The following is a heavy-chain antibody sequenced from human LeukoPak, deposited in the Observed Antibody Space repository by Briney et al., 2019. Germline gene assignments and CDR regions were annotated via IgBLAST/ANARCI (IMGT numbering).Heavy chain of an antibody. J-gene: IGHJ4*02. Sequence: TGGSLRLSCAASGFTFSDYYMSWIRQAPGKGLEWVSYISNSGSTIYYADSVKGRFTISRDNAKNSLYLQMNSLRAEDTAVYYCAGEDSSYCGGDCYSAESWGQGTLVTVSS. D-gene: IGHD2-21*02. CDR1: GFTFSDYY. CDR3: AGEDSSYCGGDCYSAES. CDR2: ISNSGSTI. V-gene: IGHV3-11*01.